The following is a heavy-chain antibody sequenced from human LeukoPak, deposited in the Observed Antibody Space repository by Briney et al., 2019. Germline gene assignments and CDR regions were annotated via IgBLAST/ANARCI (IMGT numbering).Heavy chain of an antibody. CDR2: IKQDGNER. CDR1: GFTFSNDL. J-gene: IGHJ4*02. V-gene: IGHV3-7*01. Sequence: GGSLRLSCAASGFTFSNDLMSWVRQAPGKGLEWVANIKQDGNERYYVDSVRGRFTISRDNAKNSLYLQMNRLRVEDTAVYYCARSLVRGAPDYWGQGTLVTVSS. CDR3: ARSLVRGAPDY. D-gene: IGHD3-10*01.